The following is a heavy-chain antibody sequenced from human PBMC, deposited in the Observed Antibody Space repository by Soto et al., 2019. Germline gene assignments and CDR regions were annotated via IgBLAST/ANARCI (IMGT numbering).Heavy chain of an antibody. D-gene: IGHD6-13*01. V-gene: IGHV3-11*06. Sequence: EGSLRLACAASGFTFSDYYMSWIRQAPGKGLEWVSYISGSGSYTNYADSVKGRFTISRDNAKNSLYLQMNSLRAEDTAVYYCASLPQQLVDFWGQGTLVTVSS. CDR2: ISGSGSYT. CDR3: ASLPQQLVDF. CDR1: GFTFSDYY. J-gene: IGHJ4*02.